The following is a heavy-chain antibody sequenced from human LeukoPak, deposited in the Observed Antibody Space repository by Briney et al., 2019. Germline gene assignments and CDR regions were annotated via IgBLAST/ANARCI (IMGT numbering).Heavy chain of an antibody. CDR1: GFTVSSYS. CDR3: ARDRMYSSSWYRDAFDI. Sequence: PGGSLRLSCAASGFTVSSYSMNWVRQAAGKGLEWVSSISSSSSYIYYADSVKGRFTISRDNAKNSLYLQMNSLSPEATAVYYCARDRMYSSSWYRDAFDIWGQRTMVTVSS. D-gene: IGHD6-13*01. V-gene: IGHV3-21*01. J-gene: IGHJ3*02. CDR2: ISSSSSYI.